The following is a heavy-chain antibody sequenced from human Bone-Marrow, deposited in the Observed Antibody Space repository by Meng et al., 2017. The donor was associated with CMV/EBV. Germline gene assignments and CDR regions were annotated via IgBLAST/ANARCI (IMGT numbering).Heavy chain of an antibody. CDR1: GFSVSDTY. J-gene: IGHJ4*02. CDR2: MYGDDYR. CDR3: ARGVLGVVPQDY. D-gene: IGHD3-3*01. V-gene: IGHV3-53*01. Sequence: GGSLRLSCVASGFSVSDTYMSWVRQAPGKGLEWVAFMYGDDYRFYADSVRGRFIISRDDSENTLYLQMDSLKVDDTAVYFCARGVLGVVPQDYWGPGHLVNGSS.